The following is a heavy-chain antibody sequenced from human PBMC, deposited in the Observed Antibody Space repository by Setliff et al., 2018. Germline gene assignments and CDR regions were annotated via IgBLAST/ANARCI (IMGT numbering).Heavy chain of an antibody. CDR1: GFTFSGSA. Sequence: PGESLTLSCAASGFTFSGSAMHWVRQASGKGLEWVGRIRSKANNYATAYAASLKGRFTISRDDSKNTAFLQMNSLKTEDTAVYYCTRQTSPHPDSSGYYYDLTFYYYMDVWGKGTTVTVSS. CDR2: IRSKANNYAT. CDR3: TRQTSPHPDSSGYYYDLTFYYYMDV. V-gene: IGHV3-73*01. D-gene: IGHD3-22*01. J-gene: IGHJ6*03.